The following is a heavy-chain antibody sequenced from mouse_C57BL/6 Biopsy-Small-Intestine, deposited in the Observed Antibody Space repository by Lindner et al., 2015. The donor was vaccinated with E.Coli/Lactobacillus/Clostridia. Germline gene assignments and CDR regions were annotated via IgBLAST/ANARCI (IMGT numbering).Heavy chain of an antibody. V-gene: IGHV1-42*01. Sequence: LQESGPELVKPGASVKISCKASGYSFTGYYMNWVKQSPEKSLEWIGEINPSTGGTTYNQKFKAKATLTVDKSSSTAYMQLKSLTSEDSAVYYCARWAGTAYWYFDVWGTGTTVTVSS. CDR3: ARWAGTAYWYFDV. CDR1: GYSFTGYY. CDR2: INPSTGGT. D-gene: IGHD4-1*01. J-gene: IGHJ1*03.